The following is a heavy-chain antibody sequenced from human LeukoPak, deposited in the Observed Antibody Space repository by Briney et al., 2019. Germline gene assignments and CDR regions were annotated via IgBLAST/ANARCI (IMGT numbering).Heavy chain of an antibody. CDR3: AKDLYDSSGYPVGAFDN. CDR1: RFTFRNYG. D-gene: IGHD3-22*01. CDR2: IWYDGSNQ. V-gene: IGHV3-33*06. J-gene: IGHJ4*02. Sequence: PGGSLRLSCAASRFTFRNYGMHWVRQAPGKGLEWVATIWYDGSNQYYADSVKGRFTISRDNSKNTLYLQMNSLRAEDTAVYYCAKDLYDSSGYPVGAFDNWGQGTLVTVSS.